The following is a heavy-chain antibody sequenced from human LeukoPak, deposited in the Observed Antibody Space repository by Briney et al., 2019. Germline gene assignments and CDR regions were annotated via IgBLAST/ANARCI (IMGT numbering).Heavy chain of an antibody. CDR2: VSGSGGST. V-gene: IGHV3-23*01. CDR1: AFTFSSFA. Sequence: GRSLRLSCAASAFTFSSFAMSWVRQAPGKGLEWVSRVSGSGGSTYYADSVKGRFSISRDNSKNTLHLQMNSLRAEDTAVYYCARDSSGYGSFDYWGRGTLVTVSS. J-gene: IGHJ4*02. CDR3: ARDSSGYGSFDY. D-gene: IGHD3-22*01.